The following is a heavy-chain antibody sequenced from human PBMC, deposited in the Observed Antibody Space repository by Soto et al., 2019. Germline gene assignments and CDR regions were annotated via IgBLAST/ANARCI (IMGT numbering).Heavy chain of an antibody. Sequence: GGSLRLSCAASGFTFSPFWMHWVRQVPWKGPVWVSRINSDGNSTSYADSVKGRFTISRDNAKNTLYLQMNSLRAEDTAVYYCARGSNHFDYWGQGTLVTVSS. CDR1: GFTFSPFW. D-gene: IGHD4-4*01. V-gene: IGHV3-74*01. J-gene: IGHJ4*02. CDR2: INSDGNST. CDR3: ARGSNHFDY.